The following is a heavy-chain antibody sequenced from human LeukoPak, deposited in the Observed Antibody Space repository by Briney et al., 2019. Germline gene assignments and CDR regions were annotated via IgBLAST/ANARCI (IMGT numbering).Heavy chain of an antibody. CDR3: ARVISPGSWLEAFHI. V-gene: IGHV4-34*01. CDR1: GGSFSGYY. D-gene: IGHD3-22*01. Sequence: PSETLSLTCAVYGGSFSGYYWSWIRQPPGKGLEWIGEINHSGSTNYNPSLKSRVTISVDSSKNQFSLKLTSVTAADTAVYYCARVISPGSWLEAFHIWGQGTMVTVSS. CDR2: INHSGST. J-gene: IGHJ3*02.